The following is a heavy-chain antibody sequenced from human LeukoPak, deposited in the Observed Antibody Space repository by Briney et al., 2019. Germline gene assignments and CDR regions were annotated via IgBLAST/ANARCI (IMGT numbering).Heavy chain of an antibody. J-gene: IGHJ6*03. Sequence: PSETLSLTCAVYGGSFSGYYWSWIRQPPGKGLEWIGEINHSGSTNYNPSLKSRVTISVDTSKNQFSLKLSSVTAADTAVYYCAREMVQYSSPLGYYYYYYVDVWGKGTTVTVSS. D-gene: IGHD6-6*01. CDR3: AREMVQYSSPLGYYYYYYVDV. CDR1: GGSFSGYY. V-gene: IGHV4-34*01. CDR2: INHSGST.